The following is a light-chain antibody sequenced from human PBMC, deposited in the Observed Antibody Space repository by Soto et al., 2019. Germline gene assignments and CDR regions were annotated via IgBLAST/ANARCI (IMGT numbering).Light chain of an antibody. CDR1: SSDVGGYNY. J-gene: IGLJ1*01. V-gene: IGLV2-14*01. CDR3: SSYTSSSTLGV. CDR2: EVS. Sequence: QSALTQPASVSGSPGQSITISCTGTSSDVGGYNYVSWYQQHPGKAPKLMIYEVSNRPSGVSNRFSGSKSGNTASLTISGLQAEDEADHYCSSYTSSSTLGVFGTGTKVTVL.